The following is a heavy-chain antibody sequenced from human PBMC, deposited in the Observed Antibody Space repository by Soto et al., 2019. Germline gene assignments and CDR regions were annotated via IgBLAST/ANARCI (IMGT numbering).Heavy chain of an antibody. J-gene: IGHJ4*02. CDR2: ISYDGSNN. CDR1: RFSFSSYA. CDR3: ARDQSYNGNRLAFGY. D-gene: IGHD1-26*01. Sequence: GGSLRLSCAASRFSFSSYAMHWVRQAPGKGLEWVALISYDGSNNYYADSVKGRFTISRDNSKNTLYLQMNSLRAEDTAVYYCARDQSYNGNRLAFGYWGQGTLVTVSS. V-gene: IGHV3-30-3*01.